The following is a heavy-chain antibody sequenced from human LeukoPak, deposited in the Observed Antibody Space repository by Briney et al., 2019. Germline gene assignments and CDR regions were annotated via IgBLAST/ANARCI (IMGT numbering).Heavy chain of an antibody. Sequence: GGSLRLSCAASGFIFSSNEMNWVRQAPGKGLEWVSYISGNGSSIFYADSVKGRVTISRDNAEKSLYLQMNSLRAEDTAVYYCARGHWNTEAYYYFMDVWGKGTSVTVSS. CDR3: ARGHWNTEAYYYFMDV. CDR1: GFIFSSNE. CDR2: ISGNGSSI. J-gene: IGHJ6*03. D-gene: IGHD1/OR15-1a*01. V-gene: IGHV3-48*03.